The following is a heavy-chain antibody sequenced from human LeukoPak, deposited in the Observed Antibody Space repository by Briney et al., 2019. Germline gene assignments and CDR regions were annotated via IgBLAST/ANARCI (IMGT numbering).Heavy chain of an antibody. D-gene: IGHD3-10*01. J-gene: IGHJ3*01. Sequence: PGGSLRLSCVASGFTFSDYSMNWVRQAPGKGLEWVSYISGSRKTIYYADSVNGRFTISRDNAKNSLYLQMSSLRVEDTALYYCARDQRGSMARGIKDAFDLWGPGTMVTVSS. V-gene: IGHV3-48*04. CDR3: ARDQRGSMARGIKDAFDL. CDR2: ISGSRKTI. CDR1: GFTFSDYS.